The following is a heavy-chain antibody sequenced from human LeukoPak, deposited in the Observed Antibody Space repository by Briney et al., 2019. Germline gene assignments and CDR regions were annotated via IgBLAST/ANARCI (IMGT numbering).Heavy chain of an antibody. CDR3: AKDPEWFGELTFGDY. CDR1: GFTFSSDA. Sequence: GGSLRLSCAASGFTFSSDAMSWVRQAPGKGLEWVSAISGSGGSTYYADSVKGRFTISRDNSKNTPYLQMNSLRAEDTAVYYCAKDPEWFGELTFGDYWGQGTLVTVSS. V-gene: IGHV3-23*01. D-gene: IGHD3-10*01. CDR2: ISGSGGST. J-gene: IGHJ4*02.